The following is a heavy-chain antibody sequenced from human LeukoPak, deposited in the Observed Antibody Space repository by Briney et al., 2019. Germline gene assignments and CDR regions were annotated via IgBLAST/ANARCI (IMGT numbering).Heavy chain of an antibody. J-gene: IGHJ5*02. V-gene: IGHV1-2*02. D-gene: IGHD3-22*01. CDR1: GYSENFYG. CDR3: ARGVRSGYAHP. CDR2: INPNSGGT. Sequence: ASVKVSCKTSGYSENFYGITWVRQVAGQGLEWMGWINPNSGGTNYAQKFQGRVTMTRDTSISTAYMELSRLRSDDTAVYYCARGVRSGYAHPWGQGTLVTVSS.